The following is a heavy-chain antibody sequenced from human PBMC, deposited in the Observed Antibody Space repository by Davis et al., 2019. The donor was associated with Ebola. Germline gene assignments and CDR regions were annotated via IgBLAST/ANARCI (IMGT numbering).Heavy chain of an antibody. V-gene: IGHV1-69*06. CDR2: IIPIFGTA. Sequence: SVKVSCKASGYSFTDDGISWVRQAPGQGLEWMGGIIPIFGTANYAQKFQGRVTITADKSTSTAYMELSSLRSEDTAVYYCAREEDSIAVAGTSPNWFDPWGQGTLVTVS. CDR1: GYSFTDDG. CDR3: AREEDSIAVAGTSPNWFDP. D-gene: IGHD6-19*01. J-gene: IGHJ5*02.